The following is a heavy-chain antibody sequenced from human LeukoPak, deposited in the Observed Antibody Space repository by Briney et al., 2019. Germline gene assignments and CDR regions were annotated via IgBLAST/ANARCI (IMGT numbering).Heavy chain of an antibody. J-gene: IGHJ5*02. CDR1: GGTFSSYA. Sequence: ASVKVSCKASGGTFSSYAISWVRQAPGQGLEWMGGIIPIFGTANYAQKFQGRVTITADESTSTAYMELSSLRSEDTAVYYCARGGGGSYYFGFDPWGQGTLVTVSS. CDR3: ARGGGGSYYFGFDP. CDR2: IIPIFGTA. V-gene: IGHV1-69*01. D-gene: IGHD1-26*01.